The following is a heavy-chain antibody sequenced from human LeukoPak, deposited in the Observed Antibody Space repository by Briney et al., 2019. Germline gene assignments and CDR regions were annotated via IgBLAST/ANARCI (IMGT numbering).Heavy chain of an antibody. CDR3: ARVSDISVAAYFDY. CDR2: INWNGGST. V-gene: IGHV3-20*04. J-gene: IGHJ4*02. CDR1: GFTFDDYG. Sequence: PGGSLRLSCAASGFTFDDYGMSWVRQAPGKGLEWVSSINWNGGSTGYADSVKGRFTISRDNAKNSLYLQMNSLRAEDTALYYCARVSDISVAAYFDYWGQGTLVTASS. D-gene: IGHD6-19*01.